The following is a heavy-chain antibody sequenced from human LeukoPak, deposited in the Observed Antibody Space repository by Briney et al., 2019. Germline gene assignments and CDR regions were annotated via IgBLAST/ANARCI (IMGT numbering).Heavy chain of an antibody. V-gene: IGHV3-21*01. CDR2: ISSSSSCI. Sequence: PGGSLRLSCAASGFTFSSYSMNWVRQAPGKGLEWVSSISSSSSCIYYADSVKGRFTISRDNAKNSLYLQMNSLRAEDTAVYYCARDLYCSSTSCYFSRREGLDYWGQGTLVTVSS. J-gene: IGHJ4*02. D-gene: IGHD2-2*01. CDR3: ARDLYCSSTSCYFSRREGLDY. CDR1: GFTFSSYS.